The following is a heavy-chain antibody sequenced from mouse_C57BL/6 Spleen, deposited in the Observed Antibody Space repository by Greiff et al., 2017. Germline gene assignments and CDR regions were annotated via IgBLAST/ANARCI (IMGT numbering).Heavy chain of an antibody. CDR2: IWSGGST. V-gene: IGHV2-2*01. J-gene: IGHJ2*01. CDR1: GFSLTSYG. CDR3: ARNRGDWNWDYFDY. Sequence: QVQLKQSGPGLVQPSQSLSITCTVSGFSLTSYGVHWVRQSPGKGLEWLGVIWSGGSTDYNAAFISRLSISKDNSKSQVFFKMNSLQADDTAIYYCARNRGDWNWDYFDYWGQGTTLTVSS. D-gene: IGHD4-1*01.